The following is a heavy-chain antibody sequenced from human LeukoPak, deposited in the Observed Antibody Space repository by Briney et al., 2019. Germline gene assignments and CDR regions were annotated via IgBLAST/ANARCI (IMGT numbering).Heavy chain of an antibody. J-gene: IGHJ5*02. CDR1: GYTFTFYY. V-gene: IGHV1-2*02. D-gene: IGHD6-13*01. CDR3: ARGQFSSSWSDSWFDP. CDR2: INPDSGGT. Sequence: ASVTLSFTSSGYTFTFYYMHWVRQAPGQGLEWMGWINPDSGGTIYEQKFQVRVTMTRDTSISTAYMELSRLTSDDTAVYYCARGQFSSSWSDSWFDPWGQGTLVTVSS.